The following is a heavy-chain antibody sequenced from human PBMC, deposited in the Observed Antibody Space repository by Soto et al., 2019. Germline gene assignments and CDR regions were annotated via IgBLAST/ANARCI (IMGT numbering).Heavy chain of an antibody. D-gene: IGHD6-25*01. J-gene: IGHJ4*02. CDR1: GFTFSSYS. Sequence: PVGSLRLSCAASGFTFSSYSMNWVRQAPGKGLEWVSSISSSSSYIYYADSVKGRFTISRDNAKNSLYLQMNSLRAEDTAVYYCARDRIAARSLDYWGQGTLVTVSS. CDR2: ISSSSSYI. V-gene: IGHV3-21*01. CDR3: ARDRIAARSLDY.